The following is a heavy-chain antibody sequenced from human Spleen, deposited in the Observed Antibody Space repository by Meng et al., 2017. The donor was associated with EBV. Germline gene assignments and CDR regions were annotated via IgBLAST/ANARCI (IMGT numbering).Heavy chain of an antibody. CDR3: AKEATEGNYYDP. CDR1: ASLALDAV. CDR2: VDTVNSST. J-gene: IGHJ5*02. D-gene: IGHD1-7*01. Sequence: VQRVQPVGEVKKPGATVKISFKLSASLALDAVIHWVLLAPPKGLGWVGLVDTVNSSTIYAAQFEGSVTMTADTSTHTAYKELISLRSDDTAIYYCAKEATEGNYYDPWGQGTLVTVSS. V-gene: IGHV1-69-2*01.